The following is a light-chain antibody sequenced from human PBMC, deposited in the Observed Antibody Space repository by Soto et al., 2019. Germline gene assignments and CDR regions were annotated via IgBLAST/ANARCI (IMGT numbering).Light chain of an antibody. J-gene: IGKJ1*01. V-gene: IGKV1-17*03. CDR2: AAS. CDR3: LHHNNFPWA. Sequence: DIQMTQSPSAMSASVGDRVTITCRASRGISNFLAWFQQKPGKAPKRLIYAASSLQGGVPSRFNGSGSGTEFTLTISSLQPEDFATYYCLHHNNFPWAFGQGTKVDIK. CDR1: RGISNF.